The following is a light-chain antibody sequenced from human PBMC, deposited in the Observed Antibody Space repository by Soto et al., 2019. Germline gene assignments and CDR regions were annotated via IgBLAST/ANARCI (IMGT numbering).Light chain of an antibody. CDR3: GSYTSTYTVI. CDR1: SSDVGGYNF. Sequence: QSALTQPASVSGSPGQSITFSCTGTSSDVGGYNFVSWYQQHPGKAPKLMIYDVSNRPSGVSNRFSGSKSGNTASLTISGLQAEDEADYYCGSYTSTYTVIFGGGTKVTVL. V-gene: IGLV2-14*03. CDR2: DVS. J-gene: IGLJ2*01.